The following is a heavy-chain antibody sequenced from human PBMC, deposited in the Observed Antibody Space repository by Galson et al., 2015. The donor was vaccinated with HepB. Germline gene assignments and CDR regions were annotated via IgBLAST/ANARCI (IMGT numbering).Heavy chain of an antibody. CDR3: AAAYCGGDCYLALDAFDI. V-gene: IGHV1-58*01. Sequence: SVKVSCEASGFTFTSSAVQWVRPARGQRLEWIGWIVVGSGNTNYAQKFQERVTITRDMSTSTAYMELSSLRSEDTAVYYCAAAYCGGDCYLALDAFDIWGQGTMVTVSS. J-gene: IGHJ3*02. CDR2: IVVGSGNT. D-gene: IGHD2-21*01. CDR1: GFTFTSSA.